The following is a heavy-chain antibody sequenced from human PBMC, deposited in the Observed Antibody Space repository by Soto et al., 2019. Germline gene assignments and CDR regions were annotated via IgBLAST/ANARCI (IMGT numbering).Heavy chain of an antibody. V-gene: IGHV1-3*01. Sequence: ASVKVSCKASGYTFTSYAMHWVRQAPGQRLEWMGWINAGNGNTKYSQKFQGRVTTTRDTSTSTAYMELRSLRSEDTAVYYCARVDDSNRYYYYSMDVWGQGTTVTVSS. CDR1: GYTFTSYA. CDR3: ARVDDSNRYYYYSMDV. CDR2: INAGNGNT. D-gene: IGHD1-1*01. J-gene: IGHJ6*02.